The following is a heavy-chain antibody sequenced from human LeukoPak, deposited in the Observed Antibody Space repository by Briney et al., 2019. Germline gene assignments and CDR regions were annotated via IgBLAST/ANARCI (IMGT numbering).Heavy chain of an antibody. CDR2: ISGSGDGT. CDR1: RFTLRSYA. V-gene: IGHV3-23*01. CDR3: AKAPGFTVVTSFDW. D-gene: IGHD4-23*01. Sequence: GGSLRLSCEASRFTLRSYAMNWVRQAPGKGLEWVSVISGSGDGTHYADSVKGRFTISRDNSKNTLYLQMNSLRADDTAVYSCAKAPGFTVVTSFDWWGQGTLVTVSS. J-gene: IGHJ4*02.